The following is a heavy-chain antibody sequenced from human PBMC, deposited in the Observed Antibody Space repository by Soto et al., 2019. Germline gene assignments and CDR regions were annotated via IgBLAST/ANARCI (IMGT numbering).Heavy chain of an antibody. CDR2: INSDGSST. J-gene: IGHJ4*02. D-gene: IGHD6-13*01. CDR3: GKVGGSSWF. Sequence: EVQLVESGGGLVQPGGSLRLSCAASGFTFSSYWMHWVRQAPGKGLVWVSRINSDGSSTNYADSVKGRFTISRDNAKNQLESQMNSPRAGDTAVQYRGKVGGSSWFWGQGTLVTVSS. V-gene: IGHV3-74*01. CDR1: GFTFSSYW.